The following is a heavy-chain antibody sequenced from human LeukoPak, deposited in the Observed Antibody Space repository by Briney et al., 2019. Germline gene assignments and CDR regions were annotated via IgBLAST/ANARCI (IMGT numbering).Heavy chain of an antibody. D-gene: IGHD2-15*01. CDR1: GGSISSSSSY. CDR3: ARHLTVVVAVFDY. CDR2: IYYSGST. V-gene: IGHV4-39*01. J-gene: IGHJ4*02. Sequence: SETLSLTCTVSGGSISSSSSYCGWIRQPPGKGLEWIGSIYYSGSTYYNPSPKSRVTISADTSKNQLSLKLSSVTAADTAVYYCARHLTVVVAVFDYWGQGTLVTVSS.